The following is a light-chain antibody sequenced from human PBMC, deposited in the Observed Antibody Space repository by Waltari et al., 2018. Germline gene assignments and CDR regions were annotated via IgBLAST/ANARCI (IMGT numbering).Light chain of an antibody. J-gene: IGKJ3*01. Sequence: IVMNPSPLPPPVIPGEPAHLPFRSNRSLMHSNRNSYLDWYQQKPGQSPRLLIYWGSNRATGVPDRFSGSGSGTDFTLKISRVEAEDVGVYYCMQARQTPFTFGPGTKVDIK. V-gene: IGKV2-28*01. CDR1: RSLMHSNRNSY. CDR3: MQARQTPFT. CDR2: WGS.